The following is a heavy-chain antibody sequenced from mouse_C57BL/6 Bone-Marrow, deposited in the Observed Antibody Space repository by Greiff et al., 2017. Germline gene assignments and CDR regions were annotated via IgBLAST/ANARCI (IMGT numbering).Heavy chain of an antibody. CDR1: GYAFSSSW. D-gene: IGHD3-2*02. CDR3: ARGDSSGPAMDY. Sequence: QVQLQQSGPELVKPGASVKISCKASGYAFSSSWMNWVQQRPGKGLEWIGRIYPGDGDTNYNGKFKGKATLTADKSSSTAYIQIRSLTSEDTAVYFCARGDSSGPAMDYWGQGTSVTVSS. CDR2: IYPGDGDT. V-gene: IGHV1-82*01. J-gene: IGHJ4*01.